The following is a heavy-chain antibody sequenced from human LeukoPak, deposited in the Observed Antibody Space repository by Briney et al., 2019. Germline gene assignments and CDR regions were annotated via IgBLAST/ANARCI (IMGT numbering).Heavy chain of an antibody. Sequence: SETLSLTCAVYGGSFSGYYWSWIRQPPGKGLEWIGEINHSGSTNYNPSLKSRVTISVDTSKNQFSLKLSSVTAADTAVYYCARNLRYCSSTSCSWCLYYYYYMDVWGKGTAVTVSS. CDR1: GGSFSGYY. D-gene: IGHD2-2*01. V-gene: IGHV4-34*01. CDR2: INHSGST. CDR3: ARNLRYCSSTSCSWCLYYYYYMDV. J-gene: IGHJ6*03.